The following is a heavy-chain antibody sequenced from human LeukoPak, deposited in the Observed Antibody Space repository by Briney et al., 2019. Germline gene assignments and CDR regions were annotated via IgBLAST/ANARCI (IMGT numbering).Heavy chain of an antibody. J-gene: IGHJ4*02. V-gene: IGHV5-51*01. CDR3: ASGYSYFDS. CDR1: GYSFTSHW. CDR2: MYPDDSDT. Sequence: GESLKISCKGSGYSFTSHWIGWVRQMPGKGPEWMGIMYPDDSDTRYSPSSQGQVTISADKSISTAYLQWSSLKASDTAMYYCASGYSYFDSWGQGTLVTVSS. D-gene: IGHD5-18*01.